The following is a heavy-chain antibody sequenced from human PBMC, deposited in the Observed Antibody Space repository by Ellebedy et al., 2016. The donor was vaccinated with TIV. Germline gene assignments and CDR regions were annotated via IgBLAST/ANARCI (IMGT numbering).Heavy chain of an antibody. J-gene: IGHJ3*02. Sequence: GESLKISCKVSGYSFTNYWIAWVRQMPGKGLEWMGIIYPGDSETRYSPSFQGHVTISADKSITTAYLQWSSLKASDTAMYYCARHPDDAFDIWGQGTMVTVSS. CDR3: ARHPDDAFDI. V-gene: IGHV5-51*01. CDR2: IYPGDSET. CDR1: GYSFTNYW.